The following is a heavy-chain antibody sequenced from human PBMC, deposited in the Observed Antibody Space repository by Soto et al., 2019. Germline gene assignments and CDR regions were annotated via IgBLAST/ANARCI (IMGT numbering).Heavy chain of an antibody. CDR1: GGTFSSYA. J-gene: IGHJ6*03. D-gene: IGHD2-2*01. Sequence: SVKVSCKASGGTFSSYAISWVRQAPGQGLEWMGGIIPIFGTANYAQKFQGRVTITADESTSTAYMELSSLRSEDTAVYYCARESARAAVPAAGPDYYYYYYMDVWGKGTTVTVSS. CDR3: ARESARAAVPAAGPDYYYYYYMDV. V-gene: IGHV1-69*13. CDR2: IIPIFGTA.